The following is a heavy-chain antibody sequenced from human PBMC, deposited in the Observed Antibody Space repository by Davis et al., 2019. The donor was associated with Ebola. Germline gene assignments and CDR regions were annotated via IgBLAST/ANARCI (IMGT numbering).Heavy chain of an antibody. Sequence: PGGSLRLSCAASGFTFNNFAMHWVRQAPGKGLEWVAILYKDGSREYYADSVRGRFTISRDNAQNTLYLQMNILTVADTAMYYCARDQQGDPSGKDYWGQGTLVIVSS. CDR3: ARDQQGDPSGKDY. J-gene: IGHJ4*02. CDR2: LYKDGSRE. CDR1: GFTFNNFA. V-gene: IGHV3-33*01. D-gene: IGHD1-1*01.